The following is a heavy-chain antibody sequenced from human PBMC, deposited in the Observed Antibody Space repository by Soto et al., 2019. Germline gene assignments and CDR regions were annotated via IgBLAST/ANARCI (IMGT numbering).Heavy chain of an antibody. Sequence: PGESLKISCKGSGYNFAGYWIAWVRQMPGKGLELMGIIYPSDSDTRYRPSFQGQVTISADKSISSAYLQWSSLRASDTAMYYCARGGVSTRTFDYWGLGTLVTVSS. D-gene: IGHD3-3*01. CDR2: IYPSDSDT. CDR3: ARGGVSTRTFDY. V-gene: IGHV5-51*01. J-gene: IGHJ4*02. CDR1: GYNFAGYW.